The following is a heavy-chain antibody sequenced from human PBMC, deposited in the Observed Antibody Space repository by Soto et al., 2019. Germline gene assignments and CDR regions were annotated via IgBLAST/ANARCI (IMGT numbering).Heavy chain of an antibody. Sequence: QITLKESGPALLKPTQTLTLTCTFSVFSLTTYGVCVGWIRQPQGKTLEWLPLIFWNDDERASPSLKSRLTITKDTAKNQVVFTMSNIDPVDTATYFCVHTGYSYAPFAYWGRGTLATVSS. CDR1: VFSLTTYGVC. J-gene: IGHJ4*02. D-gene: IGHD3-16*01. V-gene: IGHV2-5*01. CDR3: VHTGYSYAPFAY. CDR2: IFWNDDE.